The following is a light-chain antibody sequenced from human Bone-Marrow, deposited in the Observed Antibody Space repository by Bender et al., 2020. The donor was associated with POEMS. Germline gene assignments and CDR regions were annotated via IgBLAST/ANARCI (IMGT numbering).Light chain of an antibody. CDR1: SSDVGSYDL. Sequence: QSALTQPASVSGSPGQSITISCTGTSSDVGSYDLVTWYQQHPGKAPKLMFYEVYKRPSGVPDRFSGSKSGTSASLAISGLQSENEADYYCAAWDDSVNGVVFGGGTKLTVL. CDR3: AAWDDSVNGVV. J-gene: IGLJ2*01. CDR2: EVY. V-gene: IGLV2-14*02.